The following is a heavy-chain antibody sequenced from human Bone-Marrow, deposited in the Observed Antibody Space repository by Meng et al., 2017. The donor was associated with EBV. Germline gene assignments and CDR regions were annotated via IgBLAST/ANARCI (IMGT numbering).Heavy chain of an antibody. CDR3: AKDCFGARDY. D-gene: IGHD1-26*01. CDR1: GISAYW. J-gene: IGHJ4*02. CDR2: INEDGSVI. Sequence: GSGGGLVQPGGSRRLSCVGSGISAYWMHWVRQVPGKGLVWVSRINEDGSVINYADSVKGRFTISRDNAKNTVSLQMNSLRAEDTAVYYCAKDCFGARDYWGQGTLVTVSS. V-gene: IGHV3-74*01.